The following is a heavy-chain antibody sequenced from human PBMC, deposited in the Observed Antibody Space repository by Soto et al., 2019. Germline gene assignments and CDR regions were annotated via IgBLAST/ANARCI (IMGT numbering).Heavy chain of an antibody. V-gene: IGHV1-69*06. J-gene: IGHJ6*02. CDR3: ARDSPIDYGMDV. Sequence: SVKVSCKASGGTFSSYAISWVRQAPGQGLEWMGGIIPIFGTANYAQKFQGRVTITADKSTSTAYMELSSLRSEDTAVYYCARDSPIDYGMDVWGQGTTVTVSS. CDR2: IIPIFGTA. D-gene: IGHD2-15*01. CDR1: GGTFSSYA.